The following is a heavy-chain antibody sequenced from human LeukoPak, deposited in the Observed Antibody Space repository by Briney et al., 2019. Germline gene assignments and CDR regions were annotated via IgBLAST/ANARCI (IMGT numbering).Heavy chain of an antibody. Sequence: GGSLRLSCAASGFTFSSYAMSWVRQAPGKGREGVSGISCSGGSTYYVDSVKGGLTISRENYKNTLYLQMTSLRAGDTAVYYCAKAITMARGVISDFDHWGQGTLVTVSS. CDR2: ISCSGGST. CDR1: GFTFSSYA. J-gene: IGHJ4*02. D-gene: IGHD3-10*01. CDR3: AKAITMARGVISDFDH. V-gene: IGHV3-23*01.